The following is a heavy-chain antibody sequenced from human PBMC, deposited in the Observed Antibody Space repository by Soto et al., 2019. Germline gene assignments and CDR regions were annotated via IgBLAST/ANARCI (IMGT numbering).Heavy chain of an antibody. D-gene: IGHD6-25*01. CDR3: AKHIEQRANRPGDY. CDR2: VSGSDGST. J-gene: IGHJ4*02. Sequence: EVHLLESGGGLVQPGGSLRLSCAASGFTLSSYGMSWVRQAPGKGLEWVSGVSGSDGSTHYAESVKGRFTIFRDNSKNTLYLQMNSLRAEDTAVYYCAKHIEQRANRPGDYWGQGTLVTVSS. CDR1: GFTLSSYG. V-gene: IGHV3-23*01.